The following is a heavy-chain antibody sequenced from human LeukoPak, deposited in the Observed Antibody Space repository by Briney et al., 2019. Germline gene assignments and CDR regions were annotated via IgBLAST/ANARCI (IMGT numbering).Heavy chain of an antibody. D-gene: IGHD4-23*01. CDR1: GGSISSSSYY. CDR3: ARAVDYGGILIDY. V-gene: IGHV4-39*02. Sequence: PSETLSLTCTVSGGSISSSSYYWGWIRPPPGKGLEWIGSIYYSGSTYYNPSLKSRVTLSVDTSKNHFSLQLSSVTAAGTGVYYCARAVDYGGILIDYWGQGTLVTASS. CDR2: IYYSGST. J-gene: IGHJ4*02.